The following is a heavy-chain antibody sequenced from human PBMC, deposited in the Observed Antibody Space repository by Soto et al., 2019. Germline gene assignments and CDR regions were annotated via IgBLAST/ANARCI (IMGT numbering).Heavy chain of an antibody. Sequence: EVQLVESGGGLVQPGGSLRLSCAASGFTFTNYWMHWVRQAPGKGLVWVSRVDNDGSSATYADSVKGRFTISRDNAKNTLYLQMNSLRAADTAVYYCAKDHGYAGGWHTPYYFDSWGQGTLVTVSS. CDR3: AKDHGYAGGWHTPYYFDS. J-gene: IGHJ4*02. CDR2: VDNDGSSA. CDR1: GFTFTNYW. D-gene: IGHD6-19*01. V-gene: IGHV3-74*01.